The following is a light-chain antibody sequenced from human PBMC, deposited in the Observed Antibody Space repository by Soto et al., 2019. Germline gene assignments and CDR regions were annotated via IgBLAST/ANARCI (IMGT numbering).Light chain of an antibody. Sequence: EIVLTQSPGTLSLSPGERATLSCRASQSVTSYLAWYQQKPGQAPRLLIYDASNRATGIPARFSGSGSGTDFTLTISTLEPKYFAVYYCQQRSNWPPVITFGQGTRLEIK. J-gene: IGKJ5*01. CDR3: QQRSNWPPVIT. V-gene: IGKV3-11*01. CDR1: QSVTSY. CDR2: DAS.